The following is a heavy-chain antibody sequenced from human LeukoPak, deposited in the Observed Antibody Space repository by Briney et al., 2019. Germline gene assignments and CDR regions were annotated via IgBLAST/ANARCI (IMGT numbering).Heavy chain of an antibody. Sequence: KTGGSLRLSCAASGFTFSSYSMNWVRQAPGKGLEWVSSISSGGSYIYYADSVKGRFTISRDNAKNSLYLQMNSLRAEDTAVYCCATSLQVVVDYWGQGTLVTVSS. CDR2: ISSGGSYI. CDR1: GFTFSSYS. V-gene: IGHV3-21*01. CDR3: ATSLQVVVDY. D-gene: IGHD6-6*01. J-gene: IGHJ4*02.